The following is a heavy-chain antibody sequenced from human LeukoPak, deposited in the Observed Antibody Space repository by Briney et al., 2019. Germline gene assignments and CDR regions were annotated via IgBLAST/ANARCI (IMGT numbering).Heavy chain of an antibody. J-gene: IGHJ3*02. CDR2: IYYSGST. Sequence: PSETLSLTCAVSGYSISSGYYWSWIRQPPGKGLEWIGYIYYSGSTYYNPSLKSRVTISVDTSKNQFSLKLSSVTAADTAVYYCARCGDGYNSNAFDIWGQGTMVTVSS. CDR3: ARCGDGYNSNAFDI. CDR1: GYSISSGYY. D-gene: IGHD5-24*01. V-gene: IGHV4-38-2*01.